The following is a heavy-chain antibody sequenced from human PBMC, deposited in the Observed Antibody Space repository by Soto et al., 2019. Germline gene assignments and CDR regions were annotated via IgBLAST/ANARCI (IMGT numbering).Heavy chain of an antibody. CDR1: GYTFTGYY. CDR3: AREGHDFWSGYHYFYMDV. V-gene: IGHV1-2*04. J-gene: IGHJ6*03. CDR2: INPNSGGT. D-gene: IGHD3-3*01. Sequence: GASVKVSCKASGYTFTGYYMHWVRQAPGQGLEWVGWINPNSGGTNYAQKFQGWVTMTRDTSISTAYMELSRLRSDDTAVYYCAREGHDFWSGYHYFYMDVWGKGTTVTVSS.